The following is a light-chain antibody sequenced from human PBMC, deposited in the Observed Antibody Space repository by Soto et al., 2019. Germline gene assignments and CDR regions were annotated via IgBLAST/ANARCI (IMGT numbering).Light chain of an antibody. CDR3: QQYNSYLWT. V-gene: IGKV1-5*01. CDR2: DAS. Sequence: DIQMPQSPSTLSASVGDRVTITCRASQGISRWLAWYQQKPAKAPKLLIYDASSLERGVTSRFSGSGSGTELTLLISSLQPDDFAAYYGQQYNSYLWTFGRGPKVVIK. J-gene: IGKJ1*01. CDR1: QGISRW.